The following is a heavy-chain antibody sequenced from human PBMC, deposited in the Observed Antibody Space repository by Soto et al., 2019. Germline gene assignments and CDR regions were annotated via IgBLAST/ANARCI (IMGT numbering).Heavy chain of an antibody. CDR1: GGGNLRDYR. CDR2: IIPKLGSA. D-gene: IGHD3-16*01. V-gene: IGHV1-69*13. CDR3: ASDPEYDYIWGSPNWVDP. J-gene: IGHJ5*02. Sequence: SVKVSCKASGGGNLRDYRTTWVRRAPGQGLEWMGGIIPKLGSANYAQNFQGRVTVTADESTNTVYMELRSLRSDDTAVYYCASDPEYDYIWGSPNWVDPWGQGTLVTFSS.